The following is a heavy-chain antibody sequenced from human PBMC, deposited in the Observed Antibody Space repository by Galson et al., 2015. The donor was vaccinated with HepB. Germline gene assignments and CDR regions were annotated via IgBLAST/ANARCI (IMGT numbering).Heavy chain of an antibody. J-gene: IGHJ3*02. D-gene: IGHD3-10*01. V-gene: IGHV3-30*04. CDR2: ISYDGSNK. CDR1: GFTFSSYA. CDR3: ARTQIPLLWFGNDAFDI. Sequence: LRLSCAASGFTFSSYAMHWVRQAPGKGLEWVAVISYDGSNKYYADSVKGRFTISRDNSKNTLYLQVNSLRAEDTAVYYCARTQIPLLWFGNDAFDIWGQGTMVTVSS.